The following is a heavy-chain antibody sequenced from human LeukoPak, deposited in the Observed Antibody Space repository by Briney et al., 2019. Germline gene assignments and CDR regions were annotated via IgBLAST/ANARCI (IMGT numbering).Heavy chain of an antibody. Sequence: GGSLRLSCTASGFTFSYYWMHWVCQAPGKGLVWVSRINSDRSSTKYADSVKDRFTISRDNAKNTLFLQINSLRAEDTAVYYCARSHRGAYYYYGMDVWGQGTAVTVSS. J-gene: IGHJ6*02. CDR1: GFTFSYYW. CDR2: INSDRSST. CDR3: ARSHRGAYYYYGMDV. V-gene: IGHV3-74*03.